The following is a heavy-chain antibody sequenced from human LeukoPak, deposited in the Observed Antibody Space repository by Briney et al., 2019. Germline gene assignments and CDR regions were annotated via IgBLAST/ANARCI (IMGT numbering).Heavy chain of an antibody. V-gene: IGHV3-21*01. CDR2: ISSSSSYI. D-gene: IGHD6-19*01. CDR3: ARVVDQWLVLDAFDI. Sequence: PGGSLRLSCSASGFTFSSYAMHWVRQAPGKGLEWVSSISSSSSYIYYADSVKGRFTISRDNAKNSLYLQMNSLRAEDTAVYYCARVVDQWLVLDAFDIWGQGTMVTVSS. J-gene: IGHJ3*02. CDR1: GFTFSSYA.